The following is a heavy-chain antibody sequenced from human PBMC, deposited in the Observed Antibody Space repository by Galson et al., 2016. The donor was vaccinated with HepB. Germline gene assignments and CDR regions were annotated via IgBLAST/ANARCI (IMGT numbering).Heavy chain of an antibody. Sequence: ETLSLTCTVSGGSVRSRKYWTWIRQPPGKGLEWIGYVSYSGNPYYNASLKSRASISVDTSKNQISLNLNSVTAADTAVYYCSTTDSGWYEGHHWGQGTLVTVSA. CDR2: VSYSGNP. CDR1: GGSVRSRKY. D-gene: IGHD6-19*01. J-gene: IGHJ1*01. CDR3: STTDSGWYEGHH. V-gene: IGHV4-61*01.